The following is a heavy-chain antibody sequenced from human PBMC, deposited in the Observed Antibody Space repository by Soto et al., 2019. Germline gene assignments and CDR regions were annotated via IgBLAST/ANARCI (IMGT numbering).Heavy chain of an antibody. Sequence: ASVKVSCKASGDTFTSYYMHWVRQAPGQGLEWMGWINPNSGGTNYAQKFQGWVTMTRDTSISTAYMELSRLRSDDTAVYYCARDLGITGTTPYYYGMDVWGQGTTVTVSS. CDR2: INPNSGGT. D-gene: IGHD1-20*01. CDR1: GDTFTSYY. CDR3: ARDLGITGTTPYYYGMDV. V-gene: IGHV1-2*04. J-gene: IGHJ6*02.